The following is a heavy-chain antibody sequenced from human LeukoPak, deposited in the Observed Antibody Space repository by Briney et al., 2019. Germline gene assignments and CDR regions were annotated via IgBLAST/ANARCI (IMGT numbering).Heavy chain of an antibody. V-gene: IGHV1-8*03. J-gene: IGHJ4*02. CDR2: MNPNSGNT. CDR3: ARVLAARPLDYFDY. Sequence: ASVKVSCKASGYTFTSYDINWVRQATGQGLEWRGWMNPNSGNTGYAQKFQGRVTITRNTSISTAYMELSSLRSEDTAVYYCARVLAARPLDYFDYWGQGTLVTVSS. D-gene: IGHD6-6*01. CDR1: GYTFTSYD.